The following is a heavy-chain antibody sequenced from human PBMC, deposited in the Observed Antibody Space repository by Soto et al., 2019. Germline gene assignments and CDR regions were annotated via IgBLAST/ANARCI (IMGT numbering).Heavy chain of an antibody. CDR3: ARVSVDVPQ. J-gene: IGHJ4*02. CDR2: IDPKSGGT. V-gene: IGHV1-2*02. D-gene: IGHD5-12*01. CDR1: GPTFIAYY. Sequence: QLVQSGAEVKKPGASVRVSCKTSGPTFIAYYIHWVRQAPGQGLEWMGWIDPKSGGTTYEQKSLGRVTMTRDTSIYTAYMDLNRLTSDDTAVYYCARVSVDVPQWGQGTLITVSS.